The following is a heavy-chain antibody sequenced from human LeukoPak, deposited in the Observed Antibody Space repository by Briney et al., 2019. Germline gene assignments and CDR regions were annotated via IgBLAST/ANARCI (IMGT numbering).Heavy chain of an antibody. V-gene: IGHV3-74*01. CDR1: GFTFSSYW. Sequence: SGGSLRLSCAASGFTFSSYWMHWVRQAPGKGLVWVSRINSDGSTTIYADFVKGRFAISRDNHKSTLHLQMNSLRVDDTAVYYCVRDIAPDGTIWFDPWGQGTQVTVSS. J-gene: IGHJ5*02. CDR3: VRDIAPDGTIWFDP. CDR2: INSDGSTT. D-gene: IGHD6-13*01.